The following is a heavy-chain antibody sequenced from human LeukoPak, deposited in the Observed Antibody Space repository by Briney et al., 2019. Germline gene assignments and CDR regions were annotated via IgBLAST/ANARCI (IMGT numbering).Heavy chain of an antibody. CDR3: VAQEATEDDNAFDI. CDR1: GGSISSSSYY. CDR2: IFYSGTT. V-gene: IGHV4-39*07. D-gene: IGHD3-22*01. J-gene: IGHJ3*02. Sequence: SETLSLTCTVSGGSISSSSYYWGWIRQPPGKGLEWVASIFYSGTTYYNPSLKSRVPISIDTSKNRFSLKLNSVTAADTAVYYCVAQEATEDDNAFDIWGQGTVVTVS.